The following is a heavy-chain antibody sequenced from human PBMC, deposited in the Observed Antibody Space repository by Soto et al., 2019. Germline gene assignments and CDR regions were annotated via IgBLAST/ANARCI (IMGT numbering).Heavy chain of an antibody. J-gene: IGHJ6*02. CDR2: INHRGSS. Sequence: SETLSLTCAVNGGSLSGYYWSWVRQSPGKGLEWIGEINHRGSSDYNPSLKSRVTISIDASKNHVTLELTSVTAADTAVYYCARSDNRNSLYGVDVWGQGTAVTVSS. V-gene: IGHV4-34*01. CDR1: GGSLSGYY. D-gene: IGHD1-7*01. CDR3: ARSDNRNSLYGVDV.